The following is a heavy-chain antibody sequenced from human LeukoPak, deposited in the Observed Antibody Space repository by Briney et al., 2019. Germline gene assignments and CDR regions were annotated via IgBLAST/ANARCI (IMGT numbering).Heavy chain of an antibody. V-gene: IGHV3-9*01. CDR3: ARDVPAADY. J-gene: IGHJ4*02. Sequence: GRSLRLSCAASGFTFDDYAMHWVRQAPGKGLEWVSGISWNSGSIGYADSVKGRFTISRDNAKNSLYLQMNSLRAEDTALYYCARDVPAADYWGQGTLVTVSS. CDR2: ISWNSGSI. D-gene: IGHD2-2*01. CDR1: GFTFDDYA.